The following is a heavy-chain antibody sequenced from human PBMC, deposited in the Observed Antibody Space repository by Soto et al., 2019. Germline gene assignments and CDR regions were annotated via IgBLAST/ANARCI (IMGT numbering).Heavy chain of an antibody. CDR1: GFTFSDYY. V-gene: IGHV3-11*06. CDR2: ISSSATYA. Sequence: PGGSLRLSCAASGFTFSDYYMSWIRQVPGKGLEWLSYISSSATYAIYADSVKGRFTLSRDNAKNSLYLQMNSLRAEDTAVYYCARNDSGGYLDSWGQGTLVTVSS. J-gene: IGHJ4*02. D-gene: IGHD3-22*01. CDR3: ARNDSGGYLDS.